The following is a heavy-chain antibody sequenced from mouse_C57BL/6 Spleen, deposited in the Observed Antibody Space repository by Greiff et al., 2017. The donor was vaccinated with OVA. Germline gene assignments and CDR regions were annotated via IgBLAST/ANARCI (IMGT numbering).Heavy chain of an antibody. Sequence: EVKLMESGGGLVKPGGSLKLSCAASGFTFSDYGMHWVRQAPEKGLEWVAYISSGSSTIYYADTVKGRFTISRDNAKNTLFLQMTSLRSEDTAMYYCATSKSKGGDYWGQGTTLTVSS. D-gene: IGHD1-3*01. CDR1: GFTFSDYG. CDR3: ATSKSKGGDY. J-gene: IGHJ2*01. CDR2: ISSGSSTI. V-gene: IGHV5-17*01.